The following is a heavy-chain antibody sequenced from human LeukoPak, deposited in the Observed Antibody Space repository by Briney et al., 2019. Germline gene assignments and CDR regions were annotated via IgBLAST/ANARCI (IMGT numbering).Heavy chain of an antibody. Sequence: PSETLSLTCTVSGGSISSSSYYWGWIRQPPGKGLEWIGYIYYSGSTNYNPSLKSRVTISVDTSKNQFSLKLSSVTAADTAVYYCARGRSGPTQWLVRYYFDYWGQGTLVTVSS. V-gene: IGHV4-61*05. CDR2: IYYSGST. D-gene: IGHD6-19*01. CDR1: GGSISSSSYY. CDR3: ARGRSGPTQWLVRYYFDY. J-gene: IGHJ4*02.